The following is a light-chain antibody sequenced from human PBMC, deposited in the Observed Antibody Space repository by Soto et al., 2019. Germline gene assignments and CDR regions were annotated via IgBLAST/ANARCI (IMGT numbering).Light chain of an antibody. J-gene: IGKJ5*01. V-gene: IGKV1-33*01. CDR1: QDVSNY. Sequence: DIQRTQSPSSLSASVGDRVTITCQASQDVSNYLNWYQQKLGKAPKLLIYDASNLETGVPSRFSVSGSGTDFSFTISSMKPEDFATDYCQQYSNIITFGQGTRLEI. CDR2: DAS. CDR3: QQYSNIIT.